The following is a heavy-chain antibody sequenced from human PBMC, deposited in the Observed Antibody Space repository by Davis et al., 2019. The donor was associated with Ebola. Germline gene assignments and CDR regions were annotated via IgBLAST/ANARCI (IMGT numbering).Heavy chain of an antibody. CDR1: GYSFTSYW. Sequence: GESLKISCTGSGYSFTSYWIGWVRQMPGKGLEWMGIIYPGDSDTSYSPSFQGQVTIPADKSISTAYLQWSSLKASDTAMYYCARLPPNYGDYSLGYFDLWGRGTLVTVSS. D-gene: IGHD4-17*01. V-gene: IGHV5-51*01. CDR2: IYPGDSDT. CDR3: ARLPPNYGDYSLGYFDL. J-gene: IGHJ2*01.